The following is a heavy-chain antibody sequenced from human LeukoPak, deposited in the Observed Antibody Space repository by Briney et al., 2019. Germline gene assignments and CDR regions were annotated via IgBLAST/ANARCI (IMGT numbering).Heavy chain of an antibody. CDR1: GGSINSYY. V-gene: IGHV4-4*07. D-gene: IGHD2-2*01. CDR2: IYTSGST. CDR3: ARSDCSSTSCYAFDI. Sequence: SETLSLTCTVSGGSINSYYWSWIRQPAGKKLEWIGRIYTSGSTNFNPSLKSRVTMSLDTSKNQFSLKLSSVTAADTAVYYCARSDCSSTSCYAFDIWGQGTMVTVSS. J-gene: IGHJ3*02.